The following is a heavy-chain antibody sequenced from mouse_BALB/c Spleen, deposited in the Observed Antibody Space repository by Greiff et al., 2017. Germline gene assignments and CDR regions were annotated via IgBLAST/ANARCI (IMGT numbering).Heavy chain of an antibody. CDR2: IYPGSGST. CDR3: ARRGPTYGYDGFDY. D-gene: IGHD2-2*01. V-gene: IGHV1-77*01. J-gene: IGHJ2*01. CDR1: GYTFTDYV. Sequence: VQVVESGPELVKPGASVKMSCKASGYTFTDYVISWVKQRTGQGLEWIGEIYPGSGSTYYNEKFKGKATLTADKSSNTAYMQLSSLTSEDSAVYFCARRGPTYGYDGFDYWGQGTTLTVSS.